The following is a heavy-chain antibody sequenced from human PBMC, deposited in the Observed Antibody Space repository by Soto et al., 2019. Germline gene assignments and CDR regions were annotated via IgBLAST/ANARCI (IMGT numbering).Heavy chain of an antibody. V-gene: IGHV3-33*01. D-gene: IGHD3-3*01. CDR3: ARGSTYDFWSGYYFAYLAHAY. Sequence: LRLSCAASGFTFSSYGMHWVRQAPGKGLEWVAVIWYDGSNKYYADSVKGRFTIFRDNSKNTLYLQMNSLRAEDTAVYYCARGSTYDFWSGYYFAYLAHAYWGQGTLVTVSS. J-gene: IGHJ4*02. CDR1: GFTFSSYG. CDR2: IWYDGSNK.